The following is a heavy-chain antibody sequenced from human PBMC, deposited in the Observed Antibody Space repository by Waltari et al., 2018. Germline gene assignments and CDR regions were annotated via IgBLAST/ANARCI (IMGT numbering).Heavy chain of an antibody. CDR3: ARVRGGVAGTGLTDY. D-gene: IGHD6-19*01. CDR1: GYTFTSYA. CDR2: INAGNGNT. Sequence: QVQLVQSGAEVKKPGASVKVSCKASGYTFTSYAMHWVRQAPGQRLEWMGWINAGNGNTKYSQECQGRGTITRDTAASTAYMELSSLRSEDMAVYYCARVRGGVAGTGLTDYWGQGTLVTVSS. J-gene: IGHJ4*02. V-gene: IGHV1-3*03.